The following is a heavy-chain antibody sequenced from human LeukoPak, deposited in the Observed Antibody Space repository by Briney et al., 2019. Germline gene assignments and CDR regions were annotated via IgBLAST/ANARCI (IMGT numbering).Heavy chain of an antibody. Sequence: ASVKVSCKASGYTFTGYYMHWVRQAPGQGLELMGRINPNSGGTNYAQKFQGRVTMTRDTSISTAYMELSRLRSDDTAVYYCARDPAVDIKDYWGQGTLVTVSS. J-gene: IGHJ4*02. V-gene: IGHV1-2*06. CDR2: INPNSGGT. CDR3: ARDPAVDIKDY. CDR1: GYTFTGYY. D-gene: IGHD5-12*01.